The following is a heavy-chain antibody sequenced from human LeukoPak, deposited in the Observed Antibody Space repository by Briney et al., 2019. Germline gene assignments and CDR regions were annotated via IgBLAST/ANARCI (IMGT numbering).Heavy chain of an antibody. D-gene: IGHD5-24*01. CDR3: ARVVVRDANNYKDY. CDR2: IHPNSGGT. J-gene: IGHJ4*02. V-gene: IGHV1-2*02. Sequence: GASVKVSCKASGYTFTGYYLHWVRQAPGQGLEWMGWIHPNSGGTNYAQKFQGRVTMTRDTSISTAYLDLCRLRSDDTAAYYCARVVVRDANNYKDYWGQGTLVTVSS. CDR1: GYTFTGYY.